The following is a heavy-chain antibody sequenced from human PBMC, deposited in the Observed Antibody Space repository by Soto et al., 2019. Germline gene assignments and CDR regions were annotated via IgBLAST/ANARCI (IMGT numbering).Heavy chain of an antibody. CDR3: ATLASYSGSYSWFDP. CDR1: GGSISSSNW. V-gene: IGHV4-4*02. J-gene: IGHJ5*02. Sequence: QVQLQESGPGLVKPSGTLSLTCAVSGGSISSSNWWSWVRQPPGKGLEWIGEIYHSGSTNYNSSLKSRVTISVDKSKNQFSLKLSSVTAADTAVYYCATLASYSGSYSWFDPWGQGTLVTVSS. D-gene: IGHD1-26*01. CDR2: IYHSGST.